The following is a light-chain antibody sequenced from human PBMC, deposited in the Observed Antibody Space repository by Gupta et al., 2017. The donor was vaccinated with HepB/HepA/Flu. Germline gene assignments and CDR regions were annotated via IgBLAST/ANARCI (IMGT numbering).Light chain of an antibody. J-gene: IGLJ3*02. V-gene: IGLV2-14*03. CDR1: SSDVGGYNY. CDR2: DVS. Sequence: QSALTQPASVSGSPGQSITISCTGTSSDVGGYNYVSWYQQHPGKAPKVMIYDVSHRPSGVSNRFSGSKSGNTASLTISGLQAEDEADYYCTSYTSSGTRVFGGGTKLTVL. CDR3: TSYTSSGTRV.